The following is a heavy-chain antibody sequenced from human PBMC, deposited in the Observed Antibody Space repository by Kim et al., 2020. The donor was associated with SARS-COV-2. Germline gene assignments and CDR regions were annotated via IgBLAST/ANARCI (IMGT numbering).Heavy chain of an antibody. CDR2: INHSGST. Sequence: SETLSLTCAVYGGSFSGYYWSWIRQPPGKGLEWIGEINHSGSTNYNPSLKSRVTISVDTSKNQFSLKLSSVTAADTAVYYCARFGATVVTPSLGFDYWGQGTLVTVSS. J-gene: IGHJ4*02. CDR1: GGSFSGYY. V-gene: IGHV4-34*01. D-gene: IGHD4-17*01. CDR3: ARFGATVVTPSLGFDY.